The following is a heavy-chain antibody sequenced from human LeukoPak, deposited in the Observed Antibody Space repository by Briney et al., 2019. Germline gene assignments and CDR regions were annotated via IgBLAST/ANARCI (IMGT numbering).Heavy chain of an antibody. J-gene: IGHJ6*02. CDR2: IYYSGST. CDR1: GGSISSSSYY. Sequence: SETLSLTCTVSGGSISSSSYYWGWIRQPPGKGLEWIGSIYYSGSTYYNPSLKSRVTISVDTPKDQFSLKLSSVTAADTAVYYCARLGTVTDPTYYYGMDVWGQGTTVTVSS. D-gene: IGHD4-17*01. V-gene: IGHV4-39*01. CDR3: ARLGTVTDPTYYYGMDV.